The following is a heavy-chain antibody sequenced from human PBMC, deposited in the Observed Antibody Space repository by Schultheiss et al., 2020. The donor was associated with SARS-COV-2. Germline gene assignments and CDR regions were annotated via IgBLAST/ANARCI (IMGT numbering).Heavy chain of an antibody. D-gene: IGHD6-13*01. J-gene: IGHJ3*02. CDR2: ISYDGSNK. CDR1: GFTFSSYG. Sequence: GGSLRLSCAASGFTFSSYGMHWVRQAPGKGLEWVAVISYDGSNKYYADSVKGRFTISRDNSKNTLYLQMNSLRAEDTAVYYCAKLAAAGRVDAFDIWGQGTMVTVSS. V-gene: IGHV3-30*18. CDR3: AKLAAAGRVDAFDI.